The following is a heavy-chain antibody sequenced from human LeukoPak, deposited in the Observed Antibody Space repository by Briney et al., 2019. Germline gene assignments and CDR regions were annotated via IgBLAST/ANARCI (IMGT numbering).Heavy chain of an antibody. CDR2: INHSGST. D-gene: IGHD6-13*01. V-gene: IGHV4-34*01. CDR1: GGSFSGYY. J-gene: IGHJ4*02. Sequence: PSETLCLTCAVYGGSFSGYYWSWIRQPPGKGLEWIGEINHSGSTNYNPSLKSRVTISVDTSKNQFSLKLSSVTAADTAVYYCARGFSSSWYGFDYWGQGTLVTVSS. CDR3: ARGFSSSWYGFDY.